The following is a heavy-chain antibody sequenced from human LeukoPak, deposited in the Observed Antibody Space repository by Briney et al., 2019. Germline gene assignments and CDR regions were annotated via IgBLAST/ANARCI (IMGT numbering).Heavy chain of an antibody. CDR3: ARRLTQYDCFDP. CDR2: TYYRSTWYN. Sequence: SQTFSLTCAISGDSVSSNSVTWNWIRQSPSRGLEWLRRTYYRSTWYNDYAVSVRGRITVNPDTSKNQFSLHLNSVTPEDTAVYYCARRLTQYDCFDPWGQGILVTVSS. D-gene: IGHD2-2*01. CDR1: GDSVSSNSVT. J-gene: IGHJ5*02. V-gene: IGHV6-1*01.